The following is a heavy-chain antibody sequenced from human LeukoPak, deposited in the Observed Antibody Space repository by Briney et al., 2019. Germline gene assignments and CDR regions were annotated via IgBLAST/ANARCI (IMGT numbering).Heavy chain of an antibody. Sequence: VSVKVSCKASGYTFTSYGISWVRQAPGQGLEWMGWISAYNGNTNYAQKLQGRVTMTTDTSTSTAYMELRSLRSDDTAVYYCARELAVVPAAIIYYYYYGMDVWGQGTTVTVSS. CDR2: ISAYNGNT. D-gene: IGHD2-2*02. J-gene: IGHJ6*02. CDR3: ARELAVVPAAIIYYYYYGMDV. V-gene: IGHV1-18*01. CDR1: GYTFTSYG.